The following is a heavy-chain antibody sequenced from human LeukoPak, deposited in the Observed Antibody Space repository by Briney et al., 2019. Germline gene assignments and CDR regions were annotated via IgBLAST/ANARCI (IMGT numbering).Heavy chain of an antibody. V-gene: IGHV3-23*01. CDR2: ISGSGGST. Sequence: PGGSLRLSCAASGFTVSSNYMSWVRQAPGKGLEWVSPISGSGGSTYYADSVKGRFTISRDNSKNTLYLQMNSLRAEDTAVYYCAKAMRSTYSLYRGSYPDKYYFDYWGQGTLVTVSS. D-gene: IGHD1-26*01. J-gene: IGHJ4*02. CDR3: AKAMRSTYSLYRGSYPDKYYFDY. CDR1: GFTVSSNY.